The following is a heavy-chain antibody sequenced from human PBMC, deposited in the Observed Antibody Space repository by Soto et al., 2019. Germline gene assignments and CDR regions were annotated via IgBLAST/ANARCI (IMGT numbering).Heavy chain of an antibody. D-gene: IGHD2-15*01. J-gene: IGHJ5*02. V-gene: IGHV4-31*03. Sequence: SETLSLTCTVSGGSISSGGYYWSWIRQHPGKGLEWIGYIYYSGSTYYNPSLKSRVTISVDTSKNQFSLKLSSVTAADTAVYYCARTLVAATPMGWWFDPWGQGTLVTVSS. CDR1: GGSISSGGYY. CDR3: ARTLVAATPMGWWFDP. CDR2: IYYSGST.